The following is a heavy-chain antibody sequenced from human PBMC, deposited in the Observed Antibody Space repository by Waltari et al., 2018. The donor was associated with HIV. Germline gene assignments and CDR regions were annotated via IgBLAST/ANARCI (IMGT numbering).Heavy chain of an antibody. CDR2: IDWDDDK. CDR3: ARIRADLGSGPQGYYYYGMDV. V-gene: IGHV2-70*15. D-gene: IGHD3-10*01. J-gene: IGHJ6*02. CDR1: GFSLSTSGMC. Sequence: QVTLRESGPALVKPTQTLTLTCTFSGFSLSTSGMCVSWIRQPPGKALEWLARIDWDDDKYYSTSLKTRLTISKDTSKNQVVLTMTNMDPVDTATYYCARIRADLGSGPQGYYYYGMDVWGQGTTVTVSS.